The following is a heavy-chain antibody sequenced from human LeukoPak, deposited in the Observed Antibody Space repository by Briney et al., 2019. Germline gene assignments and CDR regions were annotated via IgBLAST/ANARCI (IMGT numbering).Heavy chain of an antibody. CDR3: ARRRGVYGGTPYYYGMDV. CDR2: ISYDGSNK. V-gene: IGHV3-30-3*01. J-gene: IGHJ6*02. Sequence: GGSLRLSCAASGFTFSSYAMHWVRQAPGKGLEWVAVISYDGSNKYYADSVKGRFTISRDNSKNTLYLQMNSLRAEDTAVYYCARRRGVYGGTPYYYGMDVWGQGTTVTVSS. CDR1: GFTFSSYA. D-gene: IGHD4-23*01.